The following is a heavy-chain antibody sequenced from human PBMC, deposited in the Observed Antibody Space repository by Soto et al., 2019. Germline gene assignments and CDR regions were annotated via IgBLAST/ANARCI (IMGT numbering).Heavy chain of an antibody. J-gene: IGHJ6*02. CDR3: ARELTRMSGLRLFYYYYYGMDV. Sequence: PGGSLRLSCAASGFTFSDHYMDWVRQAPGKGLEWVGRTRNKANSYTTEYAASVKGRFTISRDDSKNSLYLQMNSLKTEDTAVYYCARELTRMSGLRLFYYYYYGMDVWGQGTTVTVSS. V-gene: IGHV3-72*01. CDR2: TRNKANSYTT. CDR1: GFTFSDHY. D-gene: IGHD5-12*01.